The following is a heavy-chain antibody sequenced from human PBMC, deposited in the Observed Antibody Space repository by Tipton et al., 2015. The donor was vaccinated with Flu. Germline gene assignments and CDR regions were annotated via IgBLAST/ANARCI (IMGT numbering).Heavy chain of an antibody. CDR2: ISGSGGST. CDR1: GFTFSSYA. V-gene: IGHV3-23*01. D-gene: IGHD2-2*01. Sequence: SLRLSCAASGFTFSSYAMSWVRQAPGKGLEWVSAISGSGGSTYYADSVKGRFTISRDNSKNTLYLQMNSLRAEDTAVYYCARGVSGATSSYKSSYYYYYYMDVWGKGTTVTVSS. J-gene: IGHJ6*03. CDR3: ARGVSGATSSYKSSYYYYYYMDV.